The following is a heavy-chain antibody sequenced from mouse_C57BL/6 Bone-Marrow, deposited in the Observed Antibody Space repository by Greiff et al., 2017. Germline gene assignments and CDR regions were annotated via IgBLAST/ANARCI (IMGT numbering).Heavy chain of an antibody. CDR1: GYAFSSSW. V-gene: IGHV1-82*01. D-gene: IGHD3-1*01. CDR2: IYPGDGDT. J-gene: IGHJ4*01. Sequence: QVQLQQSGPELVKPGASVKISCKASGYAFSSSWMNWVKQRPGKGLEWIGRIYPGDGDTNYNGKFKGKATLTADKSSSTAYMQLSSLTSEDSAVYFCAREGYVEDYYAMDYWGQGTSVTVSS. CDR3: AREGYVEDYYAMDY.